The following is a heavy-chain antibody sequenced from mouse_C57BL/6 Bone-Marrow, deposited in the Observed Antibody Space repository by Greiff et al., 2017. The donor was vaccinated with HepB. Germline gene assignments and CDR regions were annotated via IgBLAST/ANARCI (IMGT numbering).Heavy chain of an antibody. J-gene: IGHJ3*01. D-gene: IGHD2-5*01. V-gene: IGHV1-69*01. Sequence: QVQLQQPGAELVMPGASVKLSCKASGYTFTSYWMHWVKQRPGQGLEWIGEIDPSDSYTNYNQKFKGKSTLTVDKSSSTAYMQLSSLTSEDSAVYYCAKGAYYSNYDVWFAYWGQGTLVTVSA. CDR1: GYTFTSYW. CDR3: AKGAYYSNYDVWFAY. CDR2: IDPSDSYT.